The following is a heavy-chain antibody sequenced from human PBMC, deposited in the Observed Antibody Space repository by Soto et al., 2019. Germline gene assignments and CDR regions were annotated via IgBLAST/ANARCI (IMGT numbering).Heavy chain of an antibody. J-gene: IGHJ6*02. V-gene: IGHV3-23*01. CDR2: ISGSGGST. CDR3: AKVVRGYYYYGMDV. CDR1: GFTFSSYA. D-gene: IGHD3-16*01. Sequence: EVQLLESGGGLVQPGGSLRLSCAASGFTFSSYAMSWVRQAPGKGLEWVSAISGSGGSTYYADSVKGRFTISRDNSKSTLYLQMNSLRAEDTAVYYCAKVVRGYYYYGMDVWGQGTTVTVSS.